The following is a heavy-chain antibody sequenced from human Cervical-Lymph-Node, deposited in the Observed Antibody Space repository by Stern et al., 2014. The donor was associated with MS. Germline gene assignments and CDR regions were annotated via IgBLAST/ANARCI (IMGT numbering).Heavy chain of an antibody. CDR2: IWSGGTNK. CDR1: GFTFSSYG. J-gene: IGHJ6*02. Sequence: DQLVESGGGVVQPGRSLKLSCAGSGFTFSSYGMHWVRQAPGKGLEWVGVIWSGGTNKHYVASFKGRFTISRDNSKNTLYLQMNSLRAEDTAVYYCARDCKLRDYDGGNGMDVWGQGTTVTVSS. CDR3: ARDCKLRDYDGGNGMDV. D-gene: IGHD3-9*01. V-gene: IGHV3-33*01.